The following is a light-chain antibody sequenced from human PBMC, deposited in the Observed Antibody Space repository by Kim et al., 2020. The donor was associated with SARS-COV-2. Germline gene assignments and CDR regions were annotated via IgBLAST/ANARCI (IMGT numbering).Light chain of an antibody. J-gene: IGKJ5*01. Sequence: ASAGDRVSFTCRASQDIHDYLNWYQQRPGKAPKLLIYGASKLETGVSSRFSGSGSGTQFTLTISSLQPEDIATYYCQHYYDLPITFGQGTRLEIK. CDR1: QDIHDY. CDR2: GAS. V-gene: IGKV1-33*01. CDR3: QHYYDLPIT.